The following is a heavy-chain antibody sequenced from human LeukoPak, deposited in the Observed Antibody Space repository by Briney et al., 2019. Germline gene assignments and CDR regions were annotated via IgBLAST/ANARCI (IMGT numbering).Heavy chain of an antibody. D-gene: IGHD3-10*01. V-gene: IGHV3-30*03. CDR2: ISSDGSDK. J-gene: IGHJ6*02. CDR1: GFTFSSYG. Sequence: GGSLRLSCAASGFTFSSYGMHWVRQAPGKGLEWVAVISSDGSDKYSVDSVKGRFTISRDNSKNTLYLQMNSLTFEDTAVYYCARTTGSGRLPGTPHGMDVWGQGTTVAVSS. CDR3: ARTTGSGRLPGTPHGMDV.